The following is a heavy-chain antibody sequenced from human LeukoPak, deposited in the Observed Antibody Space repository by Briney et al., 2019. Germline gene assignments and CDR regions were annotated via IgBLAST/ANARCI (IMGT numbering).Heavy chain of an antibody. CDR2: IYYSGST. Sequence: SETLSLTCTVSGGSISSYYWGWIRQPPGKGLEWIGSIYYSGSTYYNPSLKSRVTISLDTSKNQFSLKLTSVTAADTAVYYCARGGGSYYYYYYMDVWGKGTTVTVSS. D-gene: IGHD1-26*01. J-gene: IGHJ6*03. V-gene: IGHV4-39*07. CDR1: GGSISSYY. CDR3: ARGGGSYYYYYYMDV.